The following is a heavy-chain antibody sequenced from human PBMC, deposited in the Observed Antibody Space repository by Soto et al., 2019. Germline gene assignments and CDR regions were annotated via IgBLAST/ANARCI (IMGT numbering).Heavy chain of an antibody. CDR2: ISSSSSYI. Sequence: GGSLRLSCAASGFTFSSYSMNWVRQAPGKGLEWVSSISSSSSYIYYADSVKGRFTISRDNAKNSLYLQMNSLRAEDTAGYYCARKDIAVAGNLPIDYWGQGTLVTVSS. J-gene: IGHJ4*02. V-gene: IGHV3-21*01. CDR3: ARKDIAVAGNLPIDY. D-gene: IGHD6-19*01. CDR1: GFTFSSYS.